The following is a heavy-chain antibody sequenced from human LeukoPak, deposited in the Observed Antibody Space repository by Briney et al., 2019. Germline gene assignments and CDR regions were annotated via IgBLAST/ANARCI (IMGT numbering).Heavy chain of an antibody. V-gene: IGHV4-39*01. Sequence: PSETLSLTCTVSGGSITSGTHYWGWVRQPPGKGLEWIGSIFYSGRIFYNPSLKSRVFVSMDTSKNQFSLKLNSVTVADTAVYYCARHDYDLLTGYSINWFDPWGQGTLVTVSS. CDR1: GGSITSGTHY. D-gene: IGHD3-9*01. CDR2: IFYSGRI. J-gene: IGHJ5*02. CDR3: ARHDYDLLTGYSINWFDP.